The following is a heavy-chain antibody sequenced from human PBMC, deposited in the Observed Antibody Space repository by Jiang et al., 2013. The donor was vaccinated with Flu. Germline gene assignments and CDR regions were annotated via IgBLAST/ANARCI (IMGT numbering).Heavy chain of an antibody. V-gene: IGHV4-59*08. Sequence: GSGLVKPSETLSLTCTVSGGSVTNYFWSWIRQPPGKGLEWIGYIYYSGSTNYNPSLKSRVTISVDTSKNQFSLKLTSVTAADTAVYYCARSPALVDYDYVGPGNPGHRLL. CDR1: GGSVTNYF. J-gene: IGHJ4*02. CDR3: ARSPALVDYDY. CDR2: IYYSGST. D-gene: IGHD3-9*01.